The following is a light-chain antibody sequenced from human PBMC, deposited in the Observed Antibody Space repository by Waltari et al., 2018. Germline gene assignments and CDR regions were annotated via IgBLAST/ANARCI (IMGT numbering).Light chain of an antibody. V-gene: IGKV3-15*01. J-gene: IGKJ5*01. CDR2: AVS. CDR3: QQYDNWPPLT. Sequence: DIVLTQSPATLSVSPGERATLACRASQSFRSNYLAWYQQKPGQAPRLLIYAVSTRATGIPARFSGSGFGTEFTLTISSVQAQDVAVYYCQQYDNWPPLTFGQGTRLEIK. CDR1: QSFRSN.